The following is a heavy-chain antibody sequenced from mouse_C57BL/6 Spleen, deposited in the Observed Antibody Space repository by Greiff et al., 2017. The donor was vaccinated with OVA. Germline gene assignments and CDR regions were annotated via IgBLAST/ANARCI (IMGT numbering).Heavy chain of an antibody. CDR3: ARLSSYYSNYVGAMDY. D-gene: IGHD2-5*01. CDR1: GFTFSDYY. Sequence: EVQGVESGGGLVQPGGSLKLSCAASGFTFSDYYMYWVRQTPEKRLEWVAYISNGGGSTYYPDTVKGRFTISRDNAKNTLYLQMSRLKSEDTAMYYCARLSSYYSNYVGAMDYWGQGTSVTVSS. CDR2: ISNGGGST. J-gene: IGHJ4*01. V-gene: IGHV5-12*01.